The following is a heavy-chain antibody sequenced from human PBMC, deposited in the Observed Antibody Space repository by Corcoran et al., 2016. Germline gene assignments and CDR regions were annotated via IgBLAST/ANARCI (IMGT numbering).Heavy chain of an antibody. CDR1: GFTFSSYG. V-gene: IGHV3-33*01. CDR2: IRYDGSNK. Sequence: QVQLVESGGGVVQPGRSLRLSCAASGFTFSSYGMHWVRQAPGKGLEWVAVIRYDGSNKYYADSVKGRFTISRDNSKNTLYLQMNSLRAEDTAVYYCARAGGNSVRVGWFDPWGQGTLVTVSS. D-gene: IGHD2-21*02. J-gene: IGHJ5*02. CDR3: ARAGGNSVRVGWFDP.